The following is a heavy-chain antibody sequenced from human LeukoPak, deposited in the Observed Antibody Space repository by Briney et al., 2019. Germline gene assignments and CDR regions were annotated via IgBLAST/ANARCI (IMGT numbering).Heavy chain of an antibody. CDR2: ISGSGGST. Sequence: PGGSLRLSCAASGFTFSSYAMSWVRQAPGKGLEWVSAISGSGGSTYYADSVKGRFTISRDNSKNTLYLQMNSLRAEDTAVYYCANPGMVRGARHFDYWGQGTLVTVSS. CDR3: ANPGMVRGARHFDY. CDR1: GFTFSSYA. V-gene: IGHV3-23*01. D-gene: IGHD3-10*01. J-gene: IGHJ4*02.